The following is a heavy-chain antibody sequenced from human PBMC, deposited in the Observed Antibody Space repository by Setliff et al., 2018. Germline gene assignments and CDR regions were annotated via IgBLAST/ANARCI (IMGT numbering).Heavy chain of an antibody. D-gene: IGHD2-2*01. CDR1: GYTFAKYG. CDR3: VRDRAAVVVGPPTAAFDI. V-gene: IGHV1-18*01. CDR2: ISGYNGYT. Sequence: ASVKVSCKAFGYTFAKYGTSWVRQAPGQGLEWMGWISGYNGYTVYAQKLQGRVTLTTDTSTGTAYMEVRSLRSDDTAQYYCVRDRAAVVVGPPTAAFDIWGQGTMVTVSS. J-gene: IGHJ3*02.